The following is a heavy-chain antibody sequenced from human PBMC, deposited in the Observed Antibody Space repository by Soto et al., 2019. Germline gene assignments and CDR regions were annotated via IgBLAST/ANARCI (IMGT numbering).Heavy chain of an antibody. D-gene: IGHD3-16*01. Sequence: QVQLVESGGGVVQPGTSLRLSCVGSGVTFRSYVIHWVRQAPGKGLEWVALTSYDGSNKYYDDSVKGRFTISRDNSRNTVDLQRASLRLGDTALYSCARCETTGGLDVWGQGTLVSVSS. V-gene: IGHV3-30*06. J-gene: IGHJ4*02. CDR3: ARCETTGGLDV. CDR1: GVTFRSYV. CDR2: TSYDGSNK.